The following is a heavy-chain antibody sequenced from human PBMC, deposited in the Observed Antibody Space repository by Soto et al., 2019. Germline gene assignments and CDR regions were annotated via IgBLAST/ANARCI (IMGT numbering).Heavy chain of an antibody. J-gene: IGHJ4*02. CDR3: AKALGELSPESYDY. Sequence: QVQLVESGGGVVQPERSLRLSCAASGFTFSSYAMHWVRQAPGKGLEWVAVISYDGSDKYYADSVKGRFTISRDNSKNPLNLQMNSLRADDTAVYYCAKALGELSPESYDYWGQGTLITVSS. D-gene: IGHD3-16*02. V-gene: IGHV3-30*18. CDR1: GFTFSSYA. CDR2: ISYDGSDK.